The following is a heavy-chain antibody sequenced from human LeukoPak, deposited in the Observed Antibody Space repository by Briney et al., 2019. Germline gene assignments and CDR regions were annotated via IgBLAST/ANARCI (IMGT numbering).Heavy chain of an antibody. V-gene: IGHV3-20*04. CDR3: ERCDSSGYYASFYY. D-gene: IGHD3-22*01. J-gene: IGHJ4*02. Sequence: PGGSLRLSCAASGFTFDDYGMSWVRQAPGKGLEWVSGINWNGGSTSYADSVEGRFTISRDNAKNSLYLQMNSLRAEDTALYYFERCDSSGYYASFYYWGQGTLVTVSS. CDR1: GFTFDDYG. CDR2: INWNGGST.